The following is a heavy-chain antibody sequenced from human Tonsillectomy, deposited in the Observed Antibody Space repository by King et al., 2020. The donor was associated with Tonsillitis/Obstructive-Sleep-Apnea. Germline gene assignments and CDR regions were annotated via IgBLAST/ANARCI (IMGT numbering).Heavy chain of an antibody. CDR2: IIPIFGIT. D-gene: IGHD3-22*01. V-gene: IGHV1-69*10. CDR1: GDTFSNYA. CDR3: ASQYYDSSGYYYFDY. J-gene: IGHJ4*02. Sequence: QLVQSGAEVKKPGSSVKVSCKASGDTFSNYAITWVRQAPGQGLEWMGGIIPIFGITNYAQKFEDRVTITADKSTSTAYMELSSLRSEDTALYYCASQYYDSSGYYYFDYGGRGTLVTVSS.